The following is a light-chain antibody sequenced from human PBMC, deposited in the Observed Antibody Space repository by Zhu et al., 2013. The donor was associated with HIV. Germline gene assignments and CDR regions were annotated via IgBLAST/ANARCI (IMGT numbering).Light chain of an antibody. V-gene: IGLV2-14*01. J-gene: IGLJ3*02. CDR1: SGDVGGYNF. CDR2: EVT. Sequence: QSGLTQPASVSGSPGQSITIACAGTSGDVGGYNFVSWYQQHPGKVPKLILYEVTKRPSGISNRFSGSKSGNTASLTISGLQAEDEAHYYCSSYRGSRTLVFGGGTKLTVL. CDR3: SSYRGSRTLV.